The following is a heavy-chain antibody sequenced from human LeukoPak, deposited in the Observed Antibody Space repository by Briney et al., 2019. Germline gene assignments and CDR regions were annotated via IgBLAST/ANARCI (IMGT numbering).Heavy chain of an antibody. CDR1: GYSISSGYY. CDR3: PRAYRSSWYANWFDP. J-gene: IGHJ5*02. CDR2: IYHSGST. D-gene: IGHD6-13*01. V-gene: IGHV4-38-2*02. Sequence: SETLSLTCTVSGYSISSGYYWGWIRQPPGKGLEWIGSIYHSGSTYYNPSLKSRVTISVDTSKNQFSLKLSSVTAADTAVYFCPRAYRSSWYANWFDPWGQGTLVTVSS.